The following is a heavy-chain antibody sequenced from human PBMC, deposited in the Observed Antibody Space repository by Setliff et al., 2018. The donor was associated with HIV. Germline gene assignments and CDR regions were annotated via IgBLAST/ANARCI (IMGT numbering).Heavy chain of an antibody. CDR1: GGSINSGHYY. Sequence: SETLSLTCSVSGGSINSGHYYWSWIRHHPGKGLEWIGYIYYTGSTYFNPSLKSRVTLPIDTSKNQFSLKLSSVTAADTAVYYCARDRYAGEIDYWGQGTLVTVSS. D-gene: IGHD3-10*01. CDR2: IYYTGST. V-gene: IGHV4-31*03. CDR3: ARDRYAGEIDY. J-gene: IGHJ4*02.